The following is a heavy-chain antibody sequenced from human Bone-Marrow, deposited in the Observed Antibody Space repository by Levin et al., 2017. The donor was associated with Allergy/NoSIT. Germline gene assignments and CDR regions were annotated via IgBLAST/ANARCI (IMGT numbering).Heavy chain of an antibody. CDR3: ARGPRYDYVWGSYRPSLYPLDY. D-gene: IGHD3-16*02. CDR2: INHSGST. Sequence: SETLSLTCAVYGGSFSGYYWSWIRQPPGKGLEWIGEINHSGSTNYNPSLKSRVTISVDTSKNQFSLKLSSVTAADTAVYYCARGPRYDYVWGSYRPSLYPLDYWGQGTLVTVSS. V-gene: IGHV4-34*01. J-gene: IGHJ4*02. CDR1: GGSFSGYY.